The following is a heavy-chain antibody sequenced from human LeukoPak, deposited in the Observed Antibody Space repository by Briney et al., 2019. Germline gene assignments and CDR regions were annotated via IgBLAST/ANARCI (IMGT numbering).Heavy chain of an antibody. CDR1: GYPINSAYY. CDR3: ARDVGAVAGFDY. D-gene: IGHD6-19*01. V-gene: IGHV4-38-2*02. CDR2: LYHPDST. Sequence: KPSETLSLTCAVSGYPINSAYYWVWVRQPPGKGLEWIGSLYHPDSTYYNPSLKSRVTISVDTSKNQFSLKLSSVTAADTAVYYCARDVGAVAGFDYWGQGTLVTVSS. J-gene: IGHJ4*02.